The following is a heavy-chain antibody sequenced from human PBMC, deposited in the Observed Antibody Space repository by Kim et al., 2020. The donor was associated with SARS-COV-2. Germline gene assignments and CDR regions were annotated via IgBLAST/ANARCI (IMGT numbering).Heavy chain of an antibody. CDR2: ISSSSSYI. D-gene: IGHD1-20*01. CDR1: GFTFSSYS. V-gene: IGHV3-21*01. CDR3: ANDITGKTRWFDP. Sequence: GGSLRLSCAASGFTFSSYSMNWVRQAPGKGLEWVSSISSSSSYIYYADSVKGRFTISRDNAKNSLYLQMNSLRAEDTAVYYCANDITGKTRWFDPWGQGTLGTVSS. J-gene: IGHJ5*02.